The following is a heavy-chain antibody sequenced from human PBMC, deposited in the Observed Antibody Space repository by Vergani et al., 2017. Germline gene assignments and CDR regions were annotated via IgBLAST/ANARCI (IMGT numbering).Heavy chain of an antibody. J-gene: IGHJ4*02. CDR3: ARPHGDILPPDPRRLDY. Sequence: QFQLVQSGAEVKKAGASLKVSCKASGYTFTGYYLHWVRQAPGQGLEWMGWIDPKSGDTKYAQKFQGRLTMTRDTSTSTVYMDLSNLRSEDTAVYYCARPHGDILPPDPRRLDYWGQGTLVTVSS. CDR1: GYTFTGYY. CDR2: IDPKSGDT. V-gene: IGHV1-2*02.